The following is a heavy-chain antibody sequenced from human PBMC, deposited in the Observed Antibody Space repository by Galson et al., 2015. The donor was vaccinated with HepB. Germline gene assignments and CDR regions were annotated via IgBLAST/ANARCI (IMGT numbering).Heavy chain of an antibody. D-gene: IGHD2-2*01. J-gene: IGHJ5*01. CDR3: AYSRESTSPDYWFHT. Sequence: ALVKPTQTLTLSCTLSGFSINTGGVGVVWIRQPPGKALEWLAVIYWNDDKRYISSLMSRLTITKDTSKNQVVLTMTNMYPVDTGTYYCAYSRESTSPDYWFHTCGYRTLVPVSS. CDR2: IYWNDDK. CDR1: GFSINTGGVG. V-gene: IGHV2-5*01.